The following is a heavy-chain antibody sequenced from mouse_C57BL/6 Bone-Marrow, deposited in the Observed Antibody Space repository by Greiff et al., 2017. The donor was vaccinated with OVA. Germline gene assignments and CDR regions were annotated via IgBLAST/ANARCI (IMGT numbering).Heavy chain of an antibody. J-gene: IGHJ1*03. CDR3: ARTTTVVERYFDV. CDR1: GFTFSDYG. Sequence: EVQLVESGGGLVKPGGSLKLSCAASGFTFSDYGMHWVRQAPEKGLEWVAYISSGSSTIYYADTVKGRFTISRDNAKNTLFLQMTSLRSEDTAMYYCARTTTVVERYFDVWGTGTTVTVSS. D-gene: IGHD1-1*01. V-gene: IGHV5-17*01. CDR2: ISSGSSTI.